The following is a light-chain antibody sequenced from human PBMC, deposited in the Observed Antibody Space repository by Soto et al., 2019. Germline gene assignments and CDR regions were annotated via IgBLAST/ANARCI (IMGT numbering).Light chain of an antibody. Sequence: DVQMTQSPSSLSASVGDRVTLTCRASQGITNYLAWYQQKPGKVPKLLIYGASTLQSGVPSRFSDSGSGTDFTLTIDSLQPEDVATYYCEKYNSAHSYSFGQGTKVEIK. V-gene: IGKV1-27*01. CDR1: QGITNY. CDR3: EKYNSAHSYS. CDR2: GAS. J-gene: IGKJ1*01.